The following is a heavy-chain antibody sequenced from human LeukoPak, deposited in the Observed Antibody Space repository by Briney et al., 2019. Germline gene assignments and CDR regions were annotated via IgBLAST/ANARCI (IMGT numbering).Heavy chain of an antibody. CDR3: ARDSLLYYDSSGYRNAFDI. CDR2: ISAYNGNT. V-gene: IGHV1-18*01. D-gene: IGHD3-22*01. J-gene: IGHJ3*02. Sequence: GASVKVSCKASGYTFTSYGINWVRQAPGQGLEWMGWISAYNGNTNYAQKLQGRVTMTTDTSTSTAYMELRSLRSDDTAVYYCARDSLLYYDSSGYRNAFDIWGQGTMVTVSS. CDR1: GYTFTSYG.